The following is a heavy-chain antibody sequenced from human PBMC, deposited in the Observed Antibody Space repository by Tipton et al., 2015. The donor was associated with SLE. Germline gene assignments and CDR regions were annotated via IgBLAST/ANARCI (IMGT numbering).Heavy chain of an antibody. Sequence: LVKPTQTLTLTCTFSGSSLSSTGVGVGWIRQPPGKALEWLALIYWNGNKRYRPSLKSRLTITKDTYRNQVVLTMTNMDPVDTATYYCAHRDCSATADCYSLDYWGQGTLVTVSS. CDR3: AHRDCSATADCYSLDY. D-gene: IGHD2-21*02. CDR2: IYWNGNK. CDR1: GSSLSSTGVG. J-gene: IGHJ4*02. V-gene: IGHV2-5*01.